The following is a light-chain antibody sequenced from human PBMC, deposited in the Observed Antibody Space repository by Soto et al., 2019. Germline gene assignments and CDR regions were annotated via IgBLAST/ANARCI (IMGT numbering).Light chain of an antibody. CDR3: YSYAGSRNLFV. CDR1: SNDVGFYTL. J-gene: IGLJ1*01. CDR2: EDD. Sequence: QSVLIHPASVSWSPGHSITISCTGTSNDVGFYTLVSWYQQHPGKAPKLMIYEDDKRPSGVSNRFSGSKSGNTASLTISGLQAEDEADYYCYSYAGSRNLFVFATGTKVTVL. V-gene: IGLV2-23*01.